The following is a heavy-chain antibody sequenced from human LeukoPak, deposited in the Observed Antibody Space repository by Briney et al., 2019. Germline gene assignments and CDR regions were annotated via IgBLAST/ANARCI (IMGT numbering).Heavy chain of an antibody. J-gene: IGHJ4*02. V-gene: IGHV3-21*04. D-gene: IGHD6-13*01. CDR1: GFTLSSHT. Sequence: PGGSLRLSCAASGFTLSSHTMNWVRQAPGRGLEWVSAISTNDIQYADSVKGRFTISRDNSKNTLYLQMNSLRSDDTAVYYCARVERSSWYSGYWGQGTLVTVSS. CDR2: ISTNDI. CDR3: ARVERSSWYSGY.